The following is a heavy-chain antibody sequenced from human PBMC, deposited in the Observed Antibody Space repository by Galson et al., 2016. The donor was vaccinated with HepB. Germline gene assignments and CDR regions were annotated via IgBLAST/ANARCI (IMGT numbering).Heavy chain of an antibody. CDR3: ATRAVVGPIY. CDR1: GGSITSGNW. D-gene: IGHD3-10*01. Sequence: SETLSVTCAVSGGSITSGNWCSWVRQPPGMGLEWIGEIHHTGRTNYNSSLKSRVTISVDKSKNQFSLRLSSVTAADTAVYYCATRAVVGPIYWGQGTQVTVSS. CDR2: IHHTGRT. V-gene: IGHV4-4*02. J-gene: IGHJ4*02.